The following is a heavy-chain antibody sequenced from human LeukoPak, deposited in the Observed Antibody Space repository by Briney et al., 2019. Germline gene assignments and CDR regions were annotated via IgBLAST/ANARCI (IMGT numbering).Heavy chain of an antibody. CDR2: IYSDGRT. J-gene: IGHJ3*02. V-gene: IGHV3-53*01. D-gene: IGHD3-22*01. CDR3: ARGLFLSGYLDAFDI. Sequence: PGGSLRLSCAASGFTVSNKYMTWVRQAPGKGLEWVSLIYSDGRTYADSVKGRCTISRDNSKNTLYLQMNSLRVEDTAVYYCARGLFLSGYLDAFDIWGQGTEVTVSS. CDR1: GFTVSNKY.